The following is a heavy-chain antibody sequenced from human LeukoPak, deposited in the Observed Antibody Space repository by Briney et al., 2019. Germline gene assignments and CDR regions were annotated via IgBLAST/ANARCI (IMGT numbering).Heavy chain of an antibody. D-gene: IGHD3-3*01. V-gene: IGHV3-33*01. CDR3: ARYYGTISSYDY. CDR2: IWFDGSQK. CDR1: GFTFSSYG. J-gene: IGHJ4*02. Sequence: PGRSLRLSCAASGFTFSSYGMHWVRQAPGKGLEWVAVIWFDGSQKYYADSVKGRFTISRDNSKNTLYLQMDSLRADDTAVYYCARYYGTISSYDYWGQGTLVTVSS.